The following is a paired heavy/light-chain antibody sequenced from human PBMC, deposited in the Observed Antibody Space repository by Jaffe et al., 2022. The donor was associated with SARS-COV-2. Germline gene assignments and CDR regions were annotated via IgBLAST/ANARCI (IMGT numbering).Light chain of an antibody. CDR1: QGITTY. V-gene: IGKV1-39*01. CDR2: IAS. CDR3: QQTYSPPWT. Sequence: DIQMTQSPSSLSASVGDRVTITCRASQGITTYINWYQQIPGQAPKLLVYIASRLQSGAPSRFSGSGSGSDFTLTISSLQPEDYATYYCQQTYSPPWTFGQGTKVEVK. J-gene: IGKJ1*01.
Heavy chain of an antibody. CDR1: GFSFSNAW. CDR3: TTGEYCGEERCRYYYNYYMDV. CDR2: IKGKDDGGTT. D-gene: IGHD2-21*01. Sequence: EVQLVESGGGLVKPGGSLRLTCTASGFSFSNAWMSWVRQAPGKGLEWVGRIKGKDDGGTTDYAAPVKGRFAISRDDSKKTLYLQMNSLKTEDTAVYYCTTGEYCGEERCRYYYNYYMDVWGTGTTVTVSS. J-gene: IGHJ6*03. V-gene: IGHV3-15*01.